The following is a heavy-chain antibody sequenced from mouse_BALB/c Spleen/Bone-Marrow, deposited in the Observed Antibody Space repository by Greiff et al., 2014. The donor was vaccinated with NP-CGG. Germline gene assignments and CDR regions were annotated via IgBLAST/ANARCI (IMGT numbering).Heavy chain of an antibody. D-gene: IGHD2-1*01. V-gene: IGHV7-3*02. Sequence: EVQLEQSGGDLVQPGGSLRLSCATSGYTFSDYYISWVRRRPGKALEWIGFISTKTCGDTYEYSIYVKGRYTISRDTSQSILCPQMNTLRALDSGTYDCSADINYGSDEDYAMDYWGQGTSVTVSS. CDR2: ISTKTCGDTY. CDR3: SADINYGSDEDYAMDY. J-gene: IGHJ4*01. CDR1: GYTFSDYY.